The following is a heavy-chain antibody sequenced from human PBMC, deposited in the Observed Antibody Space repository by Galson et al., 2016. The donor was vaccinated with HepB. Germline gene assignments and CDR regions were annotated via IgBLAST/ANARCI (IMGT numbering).Heavy chain of an antibody. CDR3: VRQPYSSTPWGSLE. D-gene: IGHD6-13*01. V-gene: IGHV4-61*02. J-gene: IGHJ1*01. Sequence: TLSLTCTVSGGSISSGYYYWSWIRQPAGKGLEWIGRIYSSGNTKYNTNYNPSLESRVTISVDTSEKQFSLQLTSVTAADTAVYYCVRQPYSSTPWGSLEWGQGTLVTVSS. CDR2: IYSSG. CDR1: GGSISSGYYY.